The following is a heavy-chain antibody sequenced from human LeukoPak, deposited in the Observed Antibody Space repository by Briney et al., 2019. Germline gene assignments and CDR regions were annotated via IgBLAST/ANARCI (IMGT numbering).Heavy chain of an antibody. Sequence: GGSLRLSCAASGFTFSSYSMNWVRQAPGKGLEWVSSISSSSYIYYADSVKGRFTISRDNAKSSLYLQMNSLRAEDTAVYYCARRRDTHYFDYWGQGTLVTVSS. CDR3: ARRRDTHYFDY. CDR2: ISSSSYI. CDR1: GFTFSSYS. D-gene: IGHD2-2*02. J-gene: IGHJ4*02. V-gene: IGHV3-21*01.